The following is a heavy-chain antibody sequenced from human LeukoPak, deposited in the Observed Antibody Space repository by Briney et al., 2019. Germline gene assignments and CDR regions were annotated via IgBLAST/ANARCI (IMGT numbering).Heavy chain of an antibody. V-gene: IGHV5-51*01. CDR2: IYPGDSDT. CDR3: ARSTYYDFWSGQLSDAFDI. D-gene: IGHD3-3*01. Sequence: GVSLKISCKGSGSRFTSYWIGWVRQMPGKGLEWMGIIYPGDSDTRYSPSFQGQVTISADKSISTAYLQWSSLKASDTAMYYCARSTYYDFWSGQLSDAFDIWGQGTMVTVSS. J-gene: IGHJ3*02. CDR1: GSRFTSYW.